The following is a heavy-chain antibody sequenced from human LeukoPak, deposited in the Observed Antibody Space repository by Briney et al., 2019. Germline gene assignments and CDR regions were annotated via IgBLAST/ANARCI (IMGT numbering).Heavy chain of an antibody. CDR2: IYSGEVT. CDR3: ARISGGSFDI. J-gene: IGHJ3*02. Sequence: GGSLRLSCAASGLTISSNYMTWVHQAQGTGLEWVSLIYSGEVTFYADSVKGRFTISRDTSHNTLYLQMNRLRTADTAVYYCARISGGSFDIWGQGTTVTV. D-gene: IGHD3-10*01. CDR1: GLTISSNY. V-gene: IGHV3-53*01.